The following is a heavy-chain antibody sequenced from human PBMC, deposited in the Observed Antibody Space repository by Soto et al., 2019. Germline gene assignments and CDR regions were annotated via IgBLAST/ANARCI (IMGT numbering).Heavy chain of an antibody. CDR3: ARDYYDSSGYYSLDY. J-gene: IGHJ4*02. CDR1: GFTFSSYA. CDR2: ISYDGSNK. D-gene: IGHD3-22*01. Sequence: QVQLVESGGGVVQPGRSLRLSCAASGFTFSSYAMHWVRPAPRKGLEWVAVISYDGSNKYYADSVKGRFTISRANSKNTLYLQMNSLRAEDTAVYYCARDYYDSSGYYSLDYWGQGTLVTVSS. V-gene: IGHV3-30-3*01.